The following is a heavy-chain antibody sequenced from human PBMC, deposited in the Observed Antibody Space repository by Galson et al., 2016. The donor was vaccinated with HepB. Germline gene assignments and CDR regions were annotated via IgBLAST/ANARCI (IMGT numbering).Heavy chain of an antibody. Sequence: SLRLSCAASGFTFSIYAMHWVRQAPGKGLEGLAVISSDGNKKYYADSVKGRFTISRDNSKNTLYLQLNSLRAEDTAVYYCARESSGSYYSLPLDYWGQGTLVTVSS. D-gene: IGHD1-26*01. CDR2: ISSDGNKK. J-gene: IGHJ4*02. CDR1: GFTFSIYA. V-gene: IGHV3-30-3*01. CDR3: ARESSGSYYSLPLDY.